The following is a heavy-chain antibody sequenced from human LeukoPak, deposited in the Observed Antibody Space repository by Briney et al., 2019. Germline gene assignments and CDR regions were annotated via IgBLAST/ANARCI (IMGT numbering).Heavy chain of an antibody. CDR3: ARQKVATGYYFDY. J-gene: IGHJ4*02. CDR1: GGSISSSSYY. CDR2: IYYSGST. V-gene: IGHV4-39*01. Sequence: PSETLSLTCTVSGGSISSSSYYWGWIRQPPGKGLEWIGSIYYSGSTYYNPSLKSRVTISVDTSKNQFSLKLSSVTAADTAVYYYARQKVATGYYFDYWGQGTLVTVSS. D-gene: IGHD5-12*01.